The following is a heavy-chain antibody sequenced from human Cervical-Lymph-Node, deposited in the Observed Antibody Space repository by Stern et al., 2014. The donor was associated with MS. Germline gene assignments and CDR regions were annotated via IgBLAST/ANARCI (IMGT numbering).Heavy chain of an antibody. Sequence: QVQPGQSGGGVVQPGRSLRLSCAAPGFTFNHYGLHWVRPAPGHGLERGAAIWYDGINKYYADSVKGRFTISRDNSKNTLYLQMSSLRAEDTAIYYCARPRWELPGYFDYWGQGTLVTVSS. CDR3: ARPRWELPGYFDY. D-gene: IGHD1-26*01. CDR1: GFTFNHYG. J-gene: IGHJ4*02. CDR2: IWYDGINK. V-gene: IGHV3-33*01.